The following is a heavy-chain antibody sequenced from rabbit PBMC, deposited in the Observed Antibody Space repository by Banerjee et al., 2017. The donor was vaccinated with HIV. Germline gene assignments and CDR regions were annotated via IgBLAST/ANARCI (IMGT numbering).Heavy chain of an antibody. V-gene: IGHV1S40*01. CDR3: ARDLAGAIGWNFNL. CDR1: GFDFSSIYY. CDR2: IYTGSGNT. D-gene: IGHD4-1*01. Sequence: QQLVESGGGLVKPGASLTLTCNASGFDFSSIYYMCWVRQAPGKGLEWIGCIYTGSGNTYYASLAKGRFTISKTSSTTVTLQMTSLTAADTATYFFARDLAGAIGWNFNLWGPGTLVTVS. J-gene: IGHJ4*01.